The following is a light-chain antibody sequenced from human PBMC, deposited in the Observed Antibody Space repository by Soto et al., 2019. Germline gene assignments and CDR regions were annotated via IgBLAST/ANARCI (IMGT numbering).Light chain of an antibody. V-gene: IGLV2-14*03. CDR3: SSYTRNSTVL. CDR1: SSDVGAYNF. J-gene: IGLJ2*01. Sequence: QSALAQPASVSGSPGQSITISCTGISSDVGAYNFVSWYQQHPGKAPELMIYDVSNRPSGVSNRFSGSKSGNTASLTISGLQAEDEADYYCSSYTRNSTVLFGGGTKVTVL. CDR2: DVS.